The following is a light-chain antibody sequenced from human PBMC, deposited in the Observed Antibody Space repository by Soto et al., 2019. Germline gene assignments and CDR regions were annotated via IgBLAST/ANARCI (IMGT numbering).Light chain of an antibody. V-gene: IGKV3-15*01. J-gene: IGKJ2*01. CDR3: QQYNNWPPYT. CDR2: GAS. CDR1: QSVRSN. Sequence: EIVMTQSPATLSVSPGERATLSCRASQSVRSNLAWYQQKPGQAPRLLIYGASTRATGIPARFSGSGSGTEFTLSISSLQSEDFAVYYCQQYNNWPPYTFGRGTKLEI.